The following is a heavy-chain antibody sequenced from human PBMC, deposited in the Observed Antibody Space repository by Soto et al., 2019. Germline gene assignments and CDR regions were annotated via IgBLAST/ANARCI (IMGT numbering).Heavy chain of an antibody. J-gene: IGHJ4*02. V-gene: IGHV4-61*01. CDR3: ARDTAAVAGLDY. D-gene: IGHD6-19*01. CDR1: GGSVSSGSYH. CDR2: IYYSGST. Sequence: PSETLSLTCTVSGGSVSSGSYHWSWIRQPPGKGLEWIGYIYYSGSTNSNPSLKSRVTISIDTSKNQFFLKLSSVTAADTAVYYCARDTAAVAGLDYWGQGISVTV.